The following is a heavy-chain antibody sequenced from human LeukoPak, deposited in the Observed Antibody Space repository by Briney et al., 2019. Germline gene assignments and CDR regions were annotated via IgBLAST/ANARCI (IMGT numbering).Heavy chain of an antibody. J-gene: IGHJ6*03. CDR1: GFTFRRNW. D-gene: IGHD1-26*01. CDR3: AKDRGGSYYYYYYMDV. Sequence: GGSRRLSCAASGFTFRRNWMHWVRQAPVKGLVWVSRLNGDGSATTYADSVKGRFTISRDNAKNTLYLQMNSLRAEDTAVYYCAKDRGGSYYYYYYMDVWGKGTTVTISS. V-gene: IGHV3-74*01. CDR2: LNGDGSAT.